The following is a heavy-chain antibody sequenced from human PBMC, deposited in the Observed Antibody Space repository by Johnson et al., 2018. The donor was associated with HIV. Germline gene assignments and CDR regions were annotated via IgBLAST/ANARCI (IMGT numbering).Heavy chain of an antibody. D-gene: IGHD2-8*02. CDR1: GFNFDDYG. J-gene: IGHJ3*02. Sequence: VQLVESGGGVIRPGGSLRVSCVASGFNFDDYGMSWVRQAPGKGLEWVSGINWNGGSKSYADSVKGRFTISRDNAKKPLFLQMNTLRVEDTALYYCATGGLAAHDAFDSGGQGTMVTVSS. V-gene: IGHV3-20*04. CDR3: ATGGLAAHDAFDS. CDR2: INWNGGSK.